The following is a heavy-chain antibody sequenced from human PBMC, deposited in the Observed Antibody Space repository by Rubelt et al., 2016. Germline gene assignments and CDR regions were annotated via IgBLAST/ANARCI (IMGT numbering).Heavy chain of an antibody. CDR3: ASAQLGDYVYGLDC. V-gene: IGHV3-66*01. D-gene: IGHD6-6*01. Sequence: EVQLLESGGDLVQPGGSLRLSCAAAGLTFSSCTMSWVRQAPGKGLEWVSVIYSGGSTYYADSVKGRFTISRDNSKNTLYLQMNSLRAEDTAVYYCASAQLGDYVYGLDCWGQGTTVTVSS. CDR1: GLTFSSCT. J-gene: IGHJ6*02. CDR2: IYSGGST.